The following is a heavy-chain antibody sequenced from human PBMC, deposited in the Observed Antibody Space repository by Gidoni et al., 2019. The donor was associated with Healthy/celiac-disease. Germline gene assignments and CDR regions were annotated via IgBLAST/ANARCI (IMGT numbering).Heavy chain of an antibody. D-gene: IGHD3-16*01. V-gene: IGHV3-11*06. CDR3: ARNRGGGNDY. J-gene: IGHJ4*02. Sequence: FTISRDNAKNSLYLQMNSLRAEDTAVYYCARNRGGGNDYWGQGTLVTVSS.